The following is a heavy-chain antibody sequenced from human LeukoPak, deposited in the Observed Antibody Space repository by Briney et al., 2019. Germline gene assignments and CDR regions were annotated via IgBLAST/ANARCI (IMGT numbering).Heavy chain of an antibody. D-gene: IGHD1-1*01. J-gene: IGHJ5*02. CDR2: IGSTGAT. CDR1: GFTLSNYE. V-gene: IGHV3-13*01. CDR3: ARDLGTGSVYTNRFDP. Sequence: GGSLRLSCVASGFTLSNYEMLWVRQGTGGGLEWVSAIGSTGATYYADSVQGRFTISRDDAKTSLYLQMNNLRAGDTAVYFCARDLGTGSVYTNRFDPWGQGTLVTVSS.